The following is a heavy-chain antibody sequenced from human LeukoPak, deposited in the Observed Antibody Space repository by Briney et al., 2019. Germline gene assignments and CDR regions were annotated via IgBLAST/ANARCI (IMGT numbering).Heavy chain of an antibody. CDR3: TTRWSGPEY. V-gene: IGHV3-15*01. J-gene: IGHJ4*02. Sequence: GGSLRLSCSGSGFNFNNAWMNWVRQAPGKGLECVGRIKSKSDGETTDYAGSVKCRFSISRDDSKNTLYLQMNSLKTEDTAVYYCTTRWSGPEYWGQGTLVTVSS. CDR1: GFNFNNAW. D-gene: IGHD1-14*01. CDR2: IKSKSDGETT.